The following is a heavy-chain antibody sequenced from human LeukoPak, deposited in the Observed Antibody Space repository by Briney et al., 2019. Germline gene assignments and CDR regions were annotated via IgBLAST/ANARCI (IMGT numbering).Heavy chain of an antibody. Sequence: PGGSLRLSCAASGFTFDDYAMHWVRQAPGKGLEWVSGISWNSGSIGYADSVKGRFTISRDNAKNSLYLQINSLRTEDTALYYCAKAQEDQLLPIDYWGQGTLVTVSS. V-gene: IGHV3-9*01. CDR1: GFTFDDYA. CDR3: AKAQEDQLLPIDY. CDR2: ISWNSGSI. D-gene: IGHD2-2*01. J-gene: IGHJ4*02.